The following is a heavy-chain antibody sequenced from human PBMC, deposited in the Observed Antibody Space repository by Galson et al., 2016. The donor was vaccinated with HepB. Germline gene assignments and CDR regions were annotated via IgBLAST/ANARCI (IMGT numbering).Heavy chain of an antibody. V-gene: IGHV3-74*01. CDR1: GFTFSDYW. J-gene: IGHJ5*02. CDR2: IGSDWSTT. D-gene: IGHD3-22*01. Sequence: SLRLSCAASGFTFSDYWMHWVRQAPEKGLVWVSCIGSDWSTTYYEDSVKGRFTVSRDNAKNTVYLQMNSLSAEDTAVYYCARHKGENYYDKYFDPWGQGTLVTVST. CDR3: ARHKGENYYDKYFDP.